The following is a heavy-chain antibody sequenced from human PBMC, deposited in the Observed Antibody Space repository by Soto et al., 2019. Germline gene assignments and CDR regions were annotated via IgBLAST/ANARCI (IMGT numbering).Heavy chain of an antibody. CDR2: ISGSGGST. V-gene: IGHV3-23*01. CDR3: AKDRGRGYSGYELDY. D-gene: IGHD5-12*01. Sequence: GGSLRLSCAASGFTFSSYAMSWVRQAPGKGLEWVSAISGSGGSTYYADSVKGRFTISRDNSKNTLYLQMNSLRAEDTAVYYCAKDRGRGYSGYELDYWGQGTLVTAPQ. CDR1: GFTFSSYA. J-gene: IGHJ4*02.